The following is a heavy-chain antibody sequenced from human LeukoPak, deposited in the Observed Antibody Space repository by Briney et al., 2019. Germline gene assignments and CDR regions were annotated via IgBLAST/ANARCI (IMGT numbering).Heavy chain of an antibody. CDR3: ARDHGTMTLHY. Sequence: SETLSLTSTVSGGSSSSYYWSWIRQPPGKGLEWIGYIYYSGSTNYNPSLKSRVTISVDTSKNQFSLKLSSVTAADTAVYYCARDHGTMTLHYWGQGTLVTVSS. J-gene: IGHJ4*02. CDR1: GGSSSSYY. CDR2: IYYSGST. D-gene: IGHD4-17*01. V-gene: IGHV4-59*01.